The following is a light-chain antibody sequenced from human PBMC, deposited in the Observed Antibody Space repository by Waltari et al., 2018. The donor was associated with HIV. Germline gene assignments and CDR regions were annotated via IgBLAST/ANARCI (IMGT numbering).Light chain of an antibody. CDR2: GAS. CDR1: QSVNTN. V-gene: IGKV3-15*01. CDR3: HQYNNWPYT. J-gene: IGKJ2*01. Sequence: MMQSPDILPVSTGEGVTLTCRASQSVNTNVAVYQQRPGQAPRLLIYGASTRAAGFPARFSGGGSGTEFTLTISSLQSEDFALYFCHQYNNWPYTFGQGTKLDIK.